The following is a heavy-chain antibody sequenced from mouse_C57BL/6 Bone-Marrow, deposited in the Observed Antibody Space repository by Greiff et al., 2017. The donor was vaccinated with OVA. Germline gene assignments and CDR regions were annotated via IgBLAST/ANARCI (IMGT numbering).Heavy chain of an antibody. CDR1: GFNITDDY. J-gene: IGHJ3*01. Sequence: VPLKESGAELVRPGASVTLSCTVSGFNITDDYIHWVKQRPEQGLEWIGWIDPERYDTESASKFQGKATLTADTSSNTAYLQLSSLTSEDTAVYYCTKIAYWGHGTLVTVSA. CDR2: IDPERYDT. V-gene: IGHV14-4*01. CDR3: TKIAY.